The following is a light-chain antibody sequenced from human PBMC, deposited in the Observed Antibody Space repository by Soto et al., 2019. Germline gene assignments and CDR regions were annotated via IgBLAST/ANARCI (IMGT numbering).Light chain of an antibody. V-gene: IGLV1-40*01. J-gene: IGLJ2*01. CDR2: DNN. CDR1: SSNIGAGYD. Sequence: QAVVTQPPSVSGAPGQRVTICCTGSSSNIGAGYDVHWYQQLPGTAPKVLIYDNNNRPSGVPDRFSGSKSGTSASLAITGLQAEDEADYYCHSYDVSLSGPVFGGGTKLTVL. CDR3: HSYDVSLSGPV.